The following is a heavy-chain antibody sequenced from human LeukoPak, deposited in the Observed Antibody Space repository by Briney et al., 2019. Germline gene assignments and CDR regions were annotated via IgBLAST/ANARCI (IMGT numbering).Heavy chain of an antibody. V-gene: IGHV4-39*01. CDR2: TYYSGST. D-gene: IGHD3-10*01. J-gene: IGHJ6*02. CDR1: GGSISSSSYY. CDR3: ARQGVSTLYYYYGMDV. Sequence: SETLSLTCTVSGGSISSSSYYWGWIRQPPGKGLEWIGSTYYSGSTYYNPSLKSRVTISVDTSKNQISLKLSSVTAADTAVYYCARQGVSTLYYYYGMDVWGQGTTVTVSS.